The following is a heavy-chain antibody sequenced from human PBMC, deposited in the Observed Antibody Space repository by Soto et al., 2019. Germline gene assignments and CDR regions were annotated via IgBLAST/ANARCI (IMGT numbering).Heavy chain of an antibody. V-gene: IGHV1-18*01. CDR3: ARVKGGGYDFWSGYSGP. D-gene: IGHD3-3*01. Sequence: ASVKVSCKASGYTFTSYGISWVRQAPGQGLEWMGWISAYNGNTNYAQKLQGRVTMTTDTSTSTAYMELRSLRSDDTAVYYCARVKGGGYDFWSGYSGPWGQGTLVTVSS. CDR2: ISAYNGNT. CDR1: GYTFTSYG. J-gene: IGHJ5*02.